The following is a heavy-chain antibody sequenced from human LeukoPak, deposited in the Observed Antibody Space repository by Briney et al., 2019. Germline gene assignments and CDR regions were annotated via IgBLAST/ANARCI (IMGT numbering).Heavy chain of an antibody. CDR1: GFTFSSYA. CDR2: ISGSGGST. CDR3: ARLDGGGWYVDY. J-gene: IGHJ4*02. V-gene: IGHV3-23*01. D-gene: IGHD6-19*01. Sequence: PGGSLRLSCAASGFTFSSYAMSWVRQAPGKGLEWVSAISGSGGSTYYADSVKGRFTISRDNSKHTLYLQMNSLRADDTAVYYCARLDGGGWYVDYWGQGTLVTVSS.